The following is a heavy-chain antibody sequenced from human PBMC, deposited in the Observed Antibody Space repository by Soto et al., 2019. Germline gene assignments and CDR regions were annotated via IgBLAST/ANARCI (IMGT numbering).Heavy chain of an antibody. D-gene: IGHD5-12*01. CDR1: GGSINTFY. CDR3: AREGSYSVYNFANGIQLWSFDF. V-gene: IGHV4-4*07. CDR2: IFSSGST. Sequence: PSETLSLTCTVSGGSINTFYWSWVRQPAGKGLEWIGRIFSSGSTSFNPSLESRVAMSVDTSKNHFSLNLSSVTAADMAVYYCAREGSYSVYNFANGIQLWSFDFWGQGALVTVYS. J-gene: IGHJ4*02.